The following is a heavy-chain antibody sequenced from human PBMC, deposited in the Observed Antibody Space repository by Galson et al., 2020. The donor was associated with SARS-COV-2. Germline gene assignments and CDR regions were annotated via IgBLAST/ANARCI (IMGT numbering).Heavy chain of an antibody. CDR1: GGSISSSSYY. CDR3: ARSLKGGVPARGSTPDV. Sequence: SETLSLTCTVSGGSISSSSYYWGWIRQPPGQGLEWIGSIYYSRSTYYNPSLNSRVTISVDTSKNQFSLKRSSVTAADTAVYYWARSLKGGVPARGSTPDVWGQGTTVTVSS. D-gene: IGHD2-15*01. J-gene: IGHJ6*02. V-gene: IGHV4-39*07. CDR2: IYYSRST.